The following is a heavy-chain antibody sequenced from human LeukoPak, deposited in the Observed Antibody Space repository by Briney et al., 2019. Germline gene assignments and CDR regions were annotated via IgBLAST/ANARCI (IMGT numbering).Heavy chain of an antibody. Sequence: GGSLRLSCAASGFTFDDYGMSWVRQAPGKGLEWVPGINWNGGSTGYADSVKGRFTISRDNAKNSLYLQMNSLRAEDTALYYCARRYSSGYPSDYWGQGTLVTVSS. CDR2: INWNGGST. V-gene: IGHV3-20*04. J-gene: IGHJ4*02. CDR3: ARRYSSGYPSDY. CDR1: GFTFDDYG. D-gene: IGHD6-19*01.